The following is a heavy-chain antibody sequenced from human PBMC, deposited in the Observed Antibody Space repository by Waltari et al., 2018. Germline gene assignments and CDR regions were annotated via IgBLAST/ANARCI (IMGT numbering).Heavy chain of an antibody. CDR1: GINFSNYW. CDR3: ALNQY. V-gene: IGHV3-7*01. Sequence: EVQLVESGGGLVQPGGSLRLSCVVSGINFSNYWMNWVRQAPGKGLEWVANIKPDGSEKYYVDSVKGRLTISRDNAKNSLFLQLHSLRADDTGVYYCALNQYWRQCPLVTVSS. CDR2: IKPDGSEK. J-gene: IGHJ1*01.